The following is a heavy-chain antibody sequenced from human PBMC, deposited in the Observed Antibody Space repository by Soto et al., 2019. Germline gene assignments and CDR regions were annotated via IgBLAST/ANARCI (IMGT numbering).Heavy chain of an antibody. CDR3: ARGSYSNPGYFDY. D-gene: IGHD4-4*01. Sequence: SVKVSCKASGGTFSSYAISWVRQAPGQGLEWMGGIIPIFGTANYAQKCQGRVTITADESTSTAYMELSSLRSEDTAVYYCARGSYSNPGYFDYWGQGTLVTVSS. CDR1: GGTFSSYA. J-gene: IGHJ4*02. V-gene: IGHV1-69*13. CDR2: IIPIFGTA.